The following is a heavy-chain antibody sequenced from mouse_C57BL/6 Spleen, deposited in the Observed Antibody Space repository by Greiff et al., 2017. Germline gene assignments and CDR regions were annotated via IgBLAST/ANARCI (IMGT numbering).Heavy chain of an antibody. Sequence: EVQLQQSGAELVKPGASVKLSCTASGFNIKDYYMHWVPQRTEQGLEWIGRIDPADGETKYAQKFQGKATITADTSSTTASLQLSSLTSEYTAVYDCASDSSGYGFAYWGQGTLVTVSA. CDR3: ASDSSGYGFAY. V-gene: IGHV14-2*01. J-gene: IGHJ3*01. CDR1: GFNIKDYY. D-gene: IGHD3-2*02. CDR2: IDPADGET.